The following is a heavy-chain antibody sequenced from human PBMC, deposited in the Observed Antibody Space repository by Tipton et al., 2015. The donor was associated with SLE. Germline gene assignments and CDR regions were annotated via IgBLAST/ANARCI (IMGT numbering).Heavy chain of an antibody. CDR3: ARAGSWSVDY. D-gene: IGHD6-13*01. V-gene: IGHV4-34*01. Sequence: TLSLTCTVSGGSISSYYWTWIRQPPGKGLEWIGEINHSGSTNYNPSLKSRVTLSLDTSKNQFSLKLSSVTAADTAVYYCARAGSWSVDYWGQGTLVTVSS. CDR1: GGSISSYY. CDR2: INHSGST. J-gene: IGHJ4*02.